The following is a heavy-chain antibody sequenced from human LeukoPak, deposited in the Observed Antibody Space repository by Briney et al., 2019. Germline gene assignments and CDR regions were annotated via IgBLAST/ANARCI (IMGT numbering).Heavy chain of an antibody. D-gene: IGHD3-10*01. CDR1: GGSFSGYY. Sequence: SETLSLTCAVYGGSFSGYYWSWIRQPPGKGLEWIGEINHSGSTNYNPSLKSRVTISVDTSKNQFSLKLSSVTAADTAMYYCARSDYYGSGSYGAEGYNWFDPWGQGTLVTVSS. J-gene: IGHJ5*02. CDR3: ARSDYYGSGSYGAEGYNWFDP. V-gene: IGHV4-34*01. CDR2: INHSGST.